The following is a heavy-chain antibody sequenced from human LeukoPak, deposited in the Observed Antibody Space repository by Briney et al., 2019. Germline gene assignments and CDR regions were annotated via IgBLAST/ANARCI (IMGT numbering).Heavy chain of an antibody. CDR3: ARDSAYYYGSGSYGGP. Sequence: SETLSLTCTVSGGSISSYYWGWIRQPPGKGLEWIGSIYYSGSTYYNPSLKSRVTISVDTSKNQFSLKLSSVTAADTAVYYCARDSAYYYGSGSYGGPWGQGTLVTVSS. V-gene: IGHV4-39*07. CDR2: IYYSGST. CDR1: GGSISSYY. D-gene: IGHD3-10*01. J-gene: IGHJ4*02.